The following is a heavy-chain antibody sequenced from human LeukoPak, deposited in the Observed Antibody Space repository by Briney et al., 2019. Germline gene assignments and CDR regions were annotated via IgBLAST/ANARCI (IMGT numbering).Heavy chain of an antibody. CDR2: FSGSGGST. CDR3: AKERDYYDSSGPRCLFDY. J-gene: IGHJ4*02. CDR1: GFTFSSYA. Sequence: GGSLRLSCAASGFTFSSYAMSWVRQAPGKGLEWVSAFSGSGGSTYYADSVKGRFTISRDNSKNTLYLQMNSLRAEDTAVYYCAKERDYYDSSGPRCLFDYWGQGTLVTVSS. V-gene: IGHV3-23*01. D-gene: IGHD3-22*01.